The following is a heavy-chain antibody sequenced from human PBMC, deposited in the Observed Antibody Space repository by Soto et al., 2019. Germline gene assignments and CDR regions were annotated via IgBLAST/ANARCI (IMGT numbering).Heavy chain of an antibody. CDR1: GYTFTSYG. D-gene: IGHD3-22*01. J-gene: IGHJ3*02. V-gene: IGHV1-18*04. Sequence: QVQLVQSGAEVKKPGASVKVSCKASGYTFTSYGISWVRQAPGQGLEWMGWISAYNGNTNYAQKLQGRVTMTTDTSTSTAYMELRSLRSEDTAVYYCARDFVLDYYDSSGYYSDAFDIWGQGTMVTVSS. CDR2: ISAYNGNT. CDR3: ARDFVLDYYDSSGYYSDAFDI.